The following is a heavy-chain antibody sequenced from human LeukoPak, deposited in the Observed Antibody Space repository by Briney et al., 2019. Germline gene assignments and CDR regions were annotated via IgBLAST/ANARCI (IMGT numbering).Heavy chain of an antibody. Sequence: SETLSLTCTVSGGSISSYYWSWIRQPPGKGLEWIGYIYYSGSTNYNPSLKSRVTISVDTSKNQFSLKLSSVTAADTAVYYCASLAVAGTLRLDYWGQGTLVTVS. J-gene: IGHJ4*02. CDR3: ASLAVAGTLRLDY. CDR2: IYYSGST. D-gene: IGHD6-19*01. CDR1: GGSISSYY. V-gene: IGHV4-59*01.